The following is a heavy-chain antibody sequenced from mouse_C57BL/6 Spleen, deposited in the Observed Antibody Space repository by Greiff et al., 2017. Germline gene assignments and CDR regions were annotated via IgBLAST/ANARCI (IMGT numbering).Heavy chain of an antibody. Sequence: EVQLQESGPGLVKPSQSLSLTCSVTGYSITSGYYWNWLRQFPGNKLEWMGYISYEGSNKYNPSLKNRISIIRDTSKNQFFLKLNSVTTEDTATYTCAREGDGYYWYFDVWGTGTTVTVSS. CDR1: GYSITSGYY. CDR3: AREGDGYYWYFDV. V-gene: IGHV3-6*01. J-gene: IGHJ1*03. D-gene: IGHD2-3*01. CDR2: ISYEGSN.